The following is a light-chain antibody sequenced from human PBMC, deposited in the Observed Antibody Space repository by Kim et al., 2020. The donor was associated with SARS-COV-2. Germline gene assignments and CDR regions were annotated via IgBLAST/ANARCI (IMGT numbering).Light chain of an antibody. V-gene: IGLV3-25*03. J-gene: IGLJ2*01. CDR2: KDS. CDR1: ALPKQY. CDR3: LSADSSGTYPHVV. Sequence: SYELTQPPSVSVSPGQTARITCSGDALPKQYAYWYQQKPGQAPVLVIYKDSERPSGIPERFSGSSSGTTVTLTISGVQAEDEADYYCLSADSSGTYPHVV.